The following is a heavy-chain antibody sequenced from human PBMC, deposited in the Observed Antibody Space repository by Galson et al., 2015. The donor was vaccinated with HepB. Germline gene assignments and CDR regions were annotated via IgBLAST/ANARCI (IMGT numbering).Heavy chain of an antibody. J-gene: IGHJ4*02. CDR2: IIPIFGIA. V-gene: IGHV1-69*10. D-gene: IGHD3-3*01. CDR1: GGTFSSYA. Sequence: SVKVSCKASGGTFSSYAISWVRQAPGQGLEWMGGIIPIFGIANYAQKFQGRVTITADKSTSTAYMELSSLRSEDTAVYYCARGDYDFWSGYYHAGYFDYWGQGTLVTVSS. CDR3: ARGDYDFWSGYYHAGYFDY.